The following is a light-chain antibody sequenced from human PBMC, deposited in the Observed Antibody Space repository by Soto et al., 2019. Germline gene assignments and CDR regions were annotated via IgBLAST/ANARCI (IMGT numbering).Light chain of an antibody. Sequence: EIVMTQSPATLSVSPGERATLSCRASQSISSDVAWYQQKPGQAPRLLIYGASTTATGIPARFSGSGSGTDFTRTISRLEPEDFAVYYCQQYGSSPVTFGQGTKVDIK. CDR3: QQYGSSPVT. CDR2: GAS. CDR1: QSISSD. J-gene: IGKJ1*01. V-gene: IGKV3-15*01.